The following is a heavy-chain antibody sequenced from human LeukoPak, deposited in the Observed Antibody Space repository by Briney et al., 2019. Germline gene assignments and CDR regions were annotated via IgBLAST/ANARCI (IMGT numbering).Heavy chain of an antibody. J-gene: IGHJ5*02. Sequence: GGSLRLSCADSGITFSDYYMSSIRQAPGKGLEWVSYISSSGSYTNYADSLKGRFTISRDNAKNSLYLQMNSLRAEDTAVYYCARGKNWFDPWGQGILVTVSS. V-gene: IGHV3-11*06. CDR1: GITFSDYY. CDR3: ARGKNWFDP. CDR2: ISSSGSYT.